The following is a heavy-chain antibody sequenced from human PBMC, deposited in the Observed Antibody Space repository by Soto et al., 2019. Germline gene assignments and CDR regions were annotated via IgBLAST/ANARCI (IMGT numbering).Heavy chain of an antibody. V-gene: IGHV1-46*01. Sequence: ASVKVSCKASGYTFTSYYMHWVRQAPGQGLEWMGIINPSGGSTSYAQKFQGRVTMTRDTSTSTVYMELSSLRSEDTAVYYCARRYCISTSCGYYYYGMDVWGQGTTVTVSS. CDR1: GYTFTSYY. J-gene: IGHJ6*02. CDR2: INPSGGST. CDR3: ARRYCISTSCGYYYYGMDV. D-gene: IGHD2-2*01.